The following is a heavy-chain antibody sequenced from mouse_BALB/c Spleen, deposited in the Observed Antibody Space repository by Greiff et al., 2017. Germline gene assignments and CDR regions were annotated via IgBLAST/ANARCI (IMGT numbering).Heavy chain of an antibody. V-gene: IGHV1S34*01. Sequence: LVKTGASVKISCKASGYSFTGYYMHWVKQSHGKSLEWIGYISCYNGATSYNQKFKGKATFTVDTSSSTAYMQFNSLTSEDSAVYYCARRGYGSSWYFDVWGAGTTVTVSS. D-gene: IGHD1-1*01. J-gene: IGHJ1*01. CDR1: GYSFTGYY. CDR2: ISCYNGAT. CDR3: ARRGYGSSWYFDV.